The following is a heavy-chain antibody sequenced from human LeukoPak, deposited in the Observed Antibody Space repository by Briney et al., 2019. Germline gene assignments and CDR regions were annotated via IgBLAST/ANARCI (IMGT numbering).Heavy chain of an antibody. Sequence: GGSLRLSCAVSGFTFSSYAMSWVRQAPGKGLEWVSAISGSGGSTYYADSVKGRFTISRDNSKNTLYLQMNSLRAEDTAVYYCASKVASGAYFDYWGQGTLVTVSS. V-gene: IGHV3-23*01. D-gene: IGHD3-10*01. CDR3: ASKVASGAYFDY. CDR2: ISGSGGST. CDR1: GFTFSSYA. J-gene: IGHJ4*02.